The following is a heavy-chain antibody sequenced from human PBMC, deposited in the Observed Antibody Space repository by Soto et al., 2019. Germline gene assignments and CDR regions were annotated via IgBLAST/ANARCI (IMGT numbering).Heavy chain of an antibody. J-gene: IGHJ4*02. CDR2: IIPYYNTL. CDR1: EGTFNSYA. CDR3: ASGASRWYPYFFDS. V-gene: IGHV1-69*01. D-gene: IGHD6-13*01. Sequence: QAQVVQSGAEVRRPGSSVKLSCKASEGTFNSYAIAWVRQAPGQGLEWMGGIIPYYNTLNYAQKFQDRVTITADDSTNTVYMELSSLRSDDTAVYFCASGASRWYPYFFDSWAQGTLVTVSS.